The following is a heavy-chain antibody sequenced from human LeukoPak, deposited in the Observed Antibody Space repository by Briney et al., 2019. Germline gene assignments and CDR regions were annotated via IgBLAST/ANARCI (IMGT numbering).Heavy chain of an antibody. V-gene: IGHV1-8*02. D-gene: IGHD3-10*01. CDR3: ATVPFRLLWFGELVAMDV. CDR1: GYTFTGYY. Sequence: GASVKVSCKASGYTFTGYYMHWVRQAPGQGLEWMGWMNPNSGNTGYAQKFQGRVTMTRNTSISTAYMELSSLRSEDTAVYYCATVPFRLLWFGELVAMDVWGKGTTVTVSS. CDR2: MNPNSGNT. J-gene: IGHJ6*04.